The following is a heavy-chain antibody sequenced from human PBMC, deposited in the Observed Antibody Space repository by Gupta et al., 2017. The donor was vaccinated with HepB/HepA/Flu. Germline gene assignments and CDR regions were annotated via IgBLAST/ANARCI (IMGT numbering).Heavy chain of an antibody. CDR3: ARGPVVPAATYYFDY. Sequence: QVQLVQSGAEVKKPGASVKVSCKASGDTFTGYYMPWVRPAPGQGLEWMGWINPNSGGTNYAQKFQGWVTMTRDTSISTAYMELSRLRSDDTAVYYCARGPVVPAATYYFDYWGQGTLVTVSS. J-gene: IGHJ4*02. CDR2: INPNSGGT. CDR1: GDTFTGYY. V-gene: IGHV1-2*04. D-gene: IGHD2-2*01.